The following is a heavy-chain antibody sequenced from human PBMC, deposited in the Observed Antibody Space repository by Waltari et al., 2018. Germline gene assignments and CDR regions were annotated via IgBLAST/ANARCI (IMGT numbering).Heavy chain of an antibody. Sequence: EVQLVESGGGLVKPGGSLRLSCGASGFTFSSYSMNWVRQAPGKGLEWVSSISSSSSYIYYADSVKGRFTITRDNAKNSLYLQMNSLRAEDTAVYYCARDVQEWLSSTYYFDYWGQGTLVTISS. D-gene: IGHD3-3*01. CDR1: GFTFSSYS. CDR3: ARDVQEWLSSTYYFDY. CDR2: ISSSSSYI. J-gene: IGHJ4*02. V-gene: IGHV3-21*01.